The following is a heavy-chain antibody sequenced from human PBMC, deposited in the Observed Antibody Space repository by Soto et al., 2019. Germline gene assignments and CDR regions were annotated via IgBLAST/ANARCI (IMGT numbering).Heavy chain of an antibody. CDR3: AREVGATGGWFDP. D-gene: IGHD1-26*01. J-gene: IGHJ5*02. CDR1: GFTFSSYS. Sequence: GGSLRLSCAASGFTFSSYSMNWVRQAPGKGLEWVSYISISSSTIYYADSVKGRFTISRDNAKNSLYLQMNSLRAEDTAVYYCAREVGATGGWFDPWGQGTLVTVSS. V-gene: IGHV3-48*01. CDR2: ISISSSTI.